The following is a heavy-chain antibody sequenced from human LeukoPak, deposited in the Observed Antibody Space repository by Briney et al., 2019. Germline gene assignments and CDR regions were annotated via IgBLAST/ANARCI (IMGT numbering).Heavy chain of an antibody. CDR2: ISSSSSYI. J-gene: IGHJ4*02. CDR3: ARADYGDFTFDY. Sequence: GGSLRLSCAASGFTFSSYSMNWVRQAPGKGLEWVSSISSSSSYIYYADSVKGRFTISRDSAKNSLYLQMNSLRAEDTAVYYCARADYGDFTFDYWGQGTLVTVSS. CDR1: GFTFSSYS. D-gene: IGHD4-17*01. V-gene: IGHV3-21*01.